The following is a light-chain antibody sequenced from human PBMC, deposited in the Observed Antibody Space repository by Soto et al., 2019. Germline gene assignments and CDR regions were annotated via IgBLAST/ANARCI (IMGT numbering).Light chain of an antibody. CDR1: SSDIGGYSY. J-gene: IGLJ1*01. Sequence: QSALTQPPSASGSPGQSVTISCTGTSSDIGGYSYDSWYQQHPGEAPKLMIYEVTKRPSGVPDRFSGSKSGNTASLTVSGLQAEDEADYYCTSYAGSNSYVFGTGTKLTVL. CDR2: EVT. CDR3: TSYAGSNSYV. V-gene: IGLV2-8*01.